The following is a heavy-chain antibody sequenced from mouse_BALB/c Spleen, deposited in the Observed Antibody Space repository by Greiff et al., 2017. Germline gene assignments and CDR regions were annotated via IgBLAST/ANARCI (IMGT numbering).Heavy chain of an antibody. Sequence: EVQLHQSGAELVRPGALVKLSCKASGFNIKDYYMHWVKQRPEQGLEWIGWIDPENGNTIYDPKFQGKASITADTSSNTAYLQLSSLTSEDTAVYYWARDYGNYLYAMDYWGQGTSVTVSS. CDR2: IDPENGNT. CDR1: GFNIKDYY. V-gene: IGHV14-1*02. J-gene: IGHJ4*01. CDR3: ARDYGNYLYAMDY. D-gene: IGHD2-1*01.